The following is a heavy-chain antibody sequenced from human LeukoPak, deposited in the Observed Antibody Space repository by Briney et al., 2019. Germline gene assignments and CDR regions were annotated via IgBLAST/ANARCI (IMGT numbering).Heavy chain of an antibody. CDR2: ILPDGRDT. D-gene: IGHD3-10*01. Sequence: GASVKVSCKASGHTFAAHHIHWVRQAPGQGLEWMGWILPDGRDTKYSQKFQDRLTLTTDTSTNTAYMELSRLIPDDTAVYYCSGRYGPGPVWGQGTLISASP. J-gene: IGHJ4*02. V-gene: IGHV1-2*02. CDR3: SGRYGPGPV. CDR1: GHTFAAHH.